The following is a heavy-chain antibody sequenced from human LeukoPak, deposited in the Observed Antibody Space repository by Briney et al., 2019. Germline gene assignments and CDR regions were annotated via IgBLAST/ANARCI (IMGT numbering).Heavy chain of an antibody. CDR3: ASPGVTTAYYFDY. CDR1: GHKFIAYY. CDR2: INPSSGGT. D-gene: IGHD4-17*01. V-gene: IGHV1-2*02. Sequence: GASVKVSCKASGHKFIAYYMHWVRQAPGQGLEWLGWINPSSGGTHYAQKFQGRVTMTRDTSISTAYMELSRLRSDDTAVYYCASPGVTTAYYFDYWGQGTLVTVSS. J-gene: IGHJ4*02.